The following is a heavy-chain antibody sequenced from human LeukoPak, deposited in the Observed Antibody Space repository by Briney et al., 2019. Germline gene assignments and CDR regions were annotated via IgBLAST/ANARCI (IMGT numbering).Heavy chain of an antibody. CDR1: GCTFSSYA. D-gene: IGHD6-6*01. CDR3: ARGGSSSSRGFDY. V-gene: IGHV1-69*13. Sequence: SVKVSCKASGCTFSSYAISWVRQAPGQGLEWMGGIIPIFGTANYAQKFQGRVTITADESTSTAYMELSSLRSEDTAVYYCARGGSSSSRGFDYWGQGTLVTVSS. J-gene: IGHJ4*02. CDR2: IIPIFGTA.